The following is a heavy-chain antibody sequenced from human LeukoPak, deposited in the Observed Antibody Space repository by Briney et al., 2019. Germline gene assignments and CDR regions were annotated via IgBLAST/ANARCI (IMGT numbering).Heavy chain of an antibody. J-gene: IGHJ4*02. CDR3: ARERMYSGSGSTYPYYDY. CDR1: GFTFSSYW. Sequence: GGSLRLSCAASGFTFSSYWMSWVRQSPGKGLEWVANIKPDGSEEYFMDSVKGRFTISRDNAKNALYLEMNSLRAEDTAEYFCARERMYSGSGSTYPYYDYWGQGTLVTVSS. D-gene: IGHD3-10*01. CDR2: IKPDGSEE. V-gene: IGHV3-7*01.